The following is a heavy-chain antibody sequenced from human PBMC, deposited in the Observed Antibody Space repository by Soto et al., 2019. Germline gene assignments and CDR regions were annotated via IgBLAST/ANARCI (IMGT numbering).Heavy chain of an antibody. CDR2: ISGSGDST. V-gene: IGHV3-23*01. CDR1: GFPFSSYA. Sequence: EVQLLESGGGLVQPGGSLRLSCAASGFPFSSYAMSWVRQAPGKGLEWVSAISGSGDSTYYADSVKGRFTISRDNSKNTLYLKMNSLRAEDTAVYYCAKTKARGFPVATGDYWGQGTLVTVSS. CDR3: AKTKARGFPVATGDY. J-gene: IGHJ4*02. D-gene: IGHD2-15*01.